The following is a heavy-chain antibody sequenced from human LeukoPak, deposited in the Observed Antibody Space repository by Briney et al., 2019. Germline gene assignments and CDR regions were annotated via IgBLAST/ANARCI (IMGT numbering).Heavy chain of an antibody. D-gene: IGHD2-15*01. J-gene: IGHJ4*02. Sequence: PGGSLRLSCAASGFTFSAYWMHWVRQAPGKGLVWVSRLNTDGSDTRYADSVQGRFTISRDNAKNTLYLQMNSLRAEDTAVYYCAKERGVAATSWGQGTLVTVSS. CDR1: GFTFSAYW. CDR3: AKERGVAATS. V-gene: IGHV3-74*01. CDR2: LNTDGSDT.